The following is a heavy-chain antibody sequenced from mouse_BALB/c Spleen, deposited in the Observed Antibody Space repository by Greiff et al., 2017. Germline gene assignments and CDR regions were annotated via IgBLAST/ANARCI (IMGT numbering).Heavy chain of an antibody. CDR2: IWTGGGT. J-gene: IGHJ3*01. Sequence: VKLQESGPGLVAPSQSLSITCTVSGFSLTSYDISWIRQPPGKGLEWLGVIWTGGGTNYNSALMSRLSISKDNSKSQVFLKMNSLQTDDTAMYYCATAYYRSAWFAYWGQGTLVTVSA. V-gene: IGHV2-9-2*01. D-gene: IGHD2-14*01. CDR1: GFSLTSYD. CDR3: ATAYYRSAWFAY.